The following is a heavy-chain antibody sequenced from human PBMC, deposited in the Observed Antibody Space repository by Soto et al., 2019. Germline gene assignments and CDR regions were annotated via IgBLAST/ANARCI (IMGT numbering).Heavy chain of an antibody. CDR2: IYYSGST. Sequence: SETLSLTCTVSGGSISSYYWNWIRQPPGKGLERIGYIYYSGSTNYNPSIKSRVTISLDTSKNQFSLKLSSVTAADTAVYYFASSNKAAAGFYYYGMDVWGRGTTVTVSS. J-gene: IGHJ6*02. D-gene: IGHD6-13*01. V-gene: IGHV4-59*01. CDR3: ASSNKAAAGFYYYGMDV. CDR1: GGSISSYY.